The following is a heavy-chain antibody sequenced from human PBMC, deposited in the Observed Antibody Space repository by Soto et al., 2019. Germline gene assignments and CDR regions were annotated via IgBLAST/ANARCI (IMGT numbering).Heavy chain of an antibody. D-gene: IGHD2-15*01. CDR1: GFTFSNAW. CDR2: IKSKTDGGTT. CDR3: TTADRVVPGRFYYYYYMDV. Sequence: EVQLVESGGGLVKPGGSLRLSCAASGFTFSNAWMSWVRQAPGKGLEWVGRIKSKTDGGTTDYAAPVKGRFTISRDDSKNTLYLQMNSLKTEDTAVYYCTTADRVVPGRFYYYYYMDVWGKGTTVTVSS. J-gene: IGHJ6*03. V-gene: IGHV3-15*01.